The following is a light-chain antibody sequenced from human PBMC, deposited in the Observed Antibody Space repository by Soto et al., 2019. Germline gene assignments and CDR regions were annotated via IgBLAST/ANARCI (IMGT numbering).Light chain of an antibody. CDR2: DAS. CDR1: QTISSS. J-gene: IGKJ1*01. V-gene: IGKV1-13*02. CDR3: QQYSSYWT. Sequence: IQMTQSPASLSASVGDRVTITCRASQTISSSLNWYQQKPGKAPKVLIYDASSLESGVPSRFSGSGSGTEFTLTISSLQPEDFATYYCQQYSSYWTFGQGTKVDIK.